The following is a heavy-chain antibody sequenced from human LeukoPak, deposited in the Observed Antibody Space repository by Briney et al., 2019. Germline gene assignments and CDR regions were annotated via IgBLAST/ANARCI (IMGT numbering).Heavy chain of an antibody. CDR2: IYTGGTT. V-gene: IGHV3-53*01. CDR1: GFTVSSNY. Sequence: AGSLRLSCAASGFTVSSNYMNLVRPAPGYGLQQVSVIYTGGTTYYTDSVRGRFTIARDNSKNTLYLQMNSLRAEDTAVYYCARDNYILRVFDIWGQGTMVTVSS. J-gene: IGHJ3*02. CDR3: ARDNYILRVFDI. D-gene: IGHD2-21*01.